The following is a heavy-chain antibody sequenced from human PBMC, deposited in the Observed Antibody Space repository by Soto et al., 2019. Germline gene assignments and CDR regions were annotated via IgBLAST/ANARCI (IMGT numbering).Heavy chain of an antibody. CDR1: GFTFSSYA. CDR3: AKDSLDVGSGSYFPKEPDY. Sequence: GGSLRLSCAASGFTFSSYAMSWVRQAPGKGLEWVSAISGSGGSTYYADSVKGRFTMSRYNSKNTLYLQMNSLRAEDTAVYYCAKDSLDVGSGSYFPKEPDYWGQGTLVTVSS. D-gene: IGHD3-10*01. CDR2: ISGSGGST. V-gene: IGHV3-23*01. J-gene: IGHJ4*02.